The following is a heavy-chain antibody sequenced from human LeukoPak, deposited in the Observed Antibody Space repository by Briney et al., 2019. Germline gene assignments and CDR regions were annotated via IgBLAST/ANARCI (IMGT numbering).Heavy chain of an antibody. J-gene: IGHJ3*02. CDR1: GDSVSRSDSY. CDR2: IYYSGRT. Sequence: SSETLSLTCSVSGDSVSRSDSYWDWIRQPPGKGLEWIGTIYYSGRTYYSPSLKSRVTMSVDPSNNQFSLNLRSVTAADTAVYYCARISGGPNWNYADAFDIWGQGTMVTVSS. D-gene: IGHD1-7*01. CDR3: ARISGGPNWNYADAFDI. V-gene: IGHV4-39*01.